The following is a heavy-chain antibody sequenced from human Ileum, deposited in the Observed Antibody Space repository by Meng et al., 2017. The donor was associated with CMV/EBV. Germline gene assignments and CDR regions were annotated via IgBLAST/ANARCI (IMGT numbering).Heavy chain of an antibody. V-gene: IGHV4-34*12. CDR1: GGLFSGDY. D-gene: IGHD4-11*01. J-gene: IGHJ4*02. Sequence: VQRQEWVDGLLKPSQSLSLPCAHFGGLFSGDYWSRIRTVTGKGLDGIGEFIHYRSNNYNPSLKSRVTISVDTSKNQFPLNLSSVTAADTAVYYCASGKSNLEYWGQGTLVTVSS. CDR2: FIHYRSN. CDR3: ASGKSNLEY.